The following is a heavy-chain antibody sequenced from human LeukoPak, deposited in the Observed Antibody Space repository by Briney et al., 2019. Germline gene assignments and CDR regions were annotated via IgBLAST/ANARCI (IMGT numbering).Heavy chain of an antibody. CDR2: ISSSTSYI. D-gene: IGHD6-19*01. CDR3: ARDGVAVAGSYYYGMDV. CDR1: GFTFSSYS. Sequence: SGGSLRLSCAASGFTFSSYSMNWVRQAPGKGLEWVSSISSSTSYIYYADSVKGRFTISRDNAKNSLHLQMNSLRAEDTAVYYCARDGVAVAGSYYYGMDVWGQGTTVTVSS. J-gene: IGHJ6*02. V-gene: IGHV3-21*01.